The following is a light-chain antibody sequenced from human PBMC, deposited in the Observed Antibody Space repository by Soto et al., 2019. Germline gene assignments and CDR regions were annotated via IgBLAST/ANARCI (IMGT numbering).Light chain of an antibody. CDR1: KSVSSY. Sequence: EIVLTHSPATLSLSPGERATLYCRASKSVSSYLAWYQQKPGQAPRLLIYDASNRATGIPARFSGSGSGTDFTLTISSLEPEDFAVYYCQQRSNWPPTFGGGTKVEFK. J-gene: IGKJ4*01. V-gene: IGKV3-11*01. CDR3: QQRSNWPPT. CDR2: DAS.